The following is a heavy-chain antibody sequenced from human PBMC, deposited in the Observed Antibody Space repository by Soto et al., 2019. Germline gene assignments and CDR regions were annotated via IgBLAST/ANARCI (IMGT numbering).Heavy chain of an antibody. D-gene: IGHD1-7*01. CDR2: ISSNGGTT. CDR3: VRRGSGNYDY. J-gene: IGHJ4*02. CDR1: GFTFSSYD. V-gene: IGHV3-64*01. Sequence: EVQLAESGGGMVQPGGSLRLSCVASGFTFSSYDMHWVRQAPGKGLEYVSSISSNGGTTYYGNSVKGRFTISRDNSKSTLYLQMGSLRAADMAVYYCVRRGSGNYDYWGQGILVTVSS.